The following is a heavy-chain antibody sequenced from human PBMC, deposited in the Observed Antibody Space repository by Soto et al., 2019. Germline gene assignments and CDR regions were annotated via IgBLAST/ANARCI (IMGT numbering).Heavy chain of an antibody. CDR3: AKDRAVAELDY. CDR1: GFTFSSYG. Sequence: PGGSLRLSCAASGFTFSSYGMHWVRQAPGKGLEWVAVISYDGSNKYYADSVKGRFTIPRDNSKNTLYLQMNSLRAEDTAVYYCAKDRAVAELDYWGQGTLVTVSS. V-gene: IGHV3-30*18. J-gene: IGHJ4*02. D-gene: IGHD6-19*01. CDR2: ISYDGSNK.